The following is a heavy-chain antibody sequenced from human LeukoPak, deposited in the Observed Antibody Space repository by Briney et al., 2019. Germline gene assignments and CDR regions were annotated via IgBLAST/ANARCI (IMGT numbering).Heavy chain of an antibody. V-gene: IGHV4-61*02. Sequence: KPSETLSLTCTVSGGSISSGSYYWSWIRQPAGKGLEWIGRIYTSGSTNYNPSLKSRVTISVDTSKNQFSLKLSSVTAADTAVYYCARGPTMIRGGYYYYMDVWGKGTTVTISS. D-gene: IGHD3-22*01. J-gene: IGHJ6*03. CDR1: GGSISSGSYY. CDR3: ARGPTMIRGGYYYYMDV. CDR2: IYTSGST.